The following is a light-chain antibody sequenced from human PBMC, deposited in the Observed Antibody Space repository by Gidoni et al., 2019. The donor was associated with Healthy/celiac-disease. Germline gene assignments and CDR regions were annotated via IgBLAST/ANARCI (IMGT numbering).Light chain of an antibody. J-gene: IGKJ4*01. V-gene: IGKV3-11*01. CDR3: QQRSNWPPT. CDR1: PSVSSY. CDR2: DAS. Sequence: EIVLTPSPATLSLSPGERATLSCRASPSVSSYLAWYQQKPGQAPRLLIYDASNRATGIPARFSGSGSGTDFTLTSSSLEPEDFAVYYCQQRSNWPPTFGGGTKVEIK.